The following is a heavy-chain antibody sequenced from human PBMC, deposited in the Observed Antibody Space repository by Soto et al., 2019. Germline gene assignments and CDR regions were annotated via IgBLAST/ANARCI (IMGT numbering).Heavy chain of an antibody. D-gene: IGHD6-6*01. V-gene: IGHV4-31*03. Sequence: QVQLQESGPGLVKPSQTLSLTCTVSGGSISSGGYFWSWIRQHPGKGLEWIGFIYYSGSTYYNPSPKGRVNISVNTSKNQVSPELSSVAAADTAVYYCAREGAAPYYYYGMDVWGQGTTVTVSS. CDR3: AREGAAPYYYYGMDV. J-gene: IGHJ6*01. CDR2: IYYSGST. CDR1: GGSISSGGYF.